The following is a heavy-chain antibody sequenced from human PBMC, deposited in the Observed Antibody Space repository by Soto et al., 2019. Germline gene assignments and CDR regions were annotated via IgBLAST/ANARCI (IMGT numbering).Heavy chain of an antibody. CDR3: ARSRDYYDSSNYYGY. V-gene: IGHV3-48*02. CDR1: GFTFSSYG. CDR2: ISSSSTTI. D-gene: IGHD3-22*01. J-gene: IGHJ4*02. Sequence: EVQLVESGGGLVQPGGSLRLSCAASGFTFSSYGMNWVRQAPGKGLEWVAYISSSSTTIYYADSVKGRFTIFRDNAKNSLYLQLNRLRDEDAAVYYCARSRDYYDSSNYYGYWGQGTLVTVSS.